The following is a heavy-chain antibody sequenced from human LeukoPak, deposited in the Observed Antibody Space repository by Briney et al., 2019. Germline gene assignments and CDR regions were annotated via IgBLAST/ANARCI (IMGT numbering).Heavy chain of an antibody. Sequence: SETLSLTCTVSGGSISSYYWSWIRQPPGKGLEWIGYIYYSGSTNYNPSLKSRVTISVDTSKNQFSLKLSSVTAADTAVYYCASPIAVAGTPAFDIWGQGTMVTVSS. CDR2: IYYSGST. D-gene: IGHD6-19*01. J-gene: IGHJ3*02. CDR1: GGSISSYY. CDR3: ASPIAVAGTPAFDI. V-gene: IGHV4-59*08.